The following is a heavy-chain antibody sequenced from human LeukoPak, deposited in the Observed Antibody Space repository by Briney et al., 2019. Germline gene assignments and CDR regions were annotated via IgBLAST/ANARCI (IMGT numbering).Heavy chain of an antibody. CDR2: INPNSGGT. D-gene: IGHD5-24*01. J-gene: IGHJ4*02. Sequence: GASVKVSCMASGYTSTGYYMHWVRQAPGQGLEWMGWINPNSGGTNYAQKFQGRVTMTRDTSISTAYMELSRLRSDDTAVYYCARGARRDGYNLLDYWGQGTLVTVSS. CDR1: GYTSTGYY. CDR3: ARGARRDGYNLLDY. V-gene: IGHV1-2*02.